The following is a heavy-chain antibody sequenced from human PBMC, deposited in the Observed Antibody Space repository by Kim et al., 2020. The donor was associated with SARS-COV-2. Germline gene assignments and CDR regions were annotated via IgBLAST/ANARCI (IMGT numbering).Heavy chain of an antibody. V-gene: IGHV1-2*02. D-gene: IGHD3-10*01. Sequence: ASVKVSCKASGYTFTGYYMHWVRQAPGQGLEWMGWINPNSGGTNYAQKFQGRVTMTRDTSISTAYMELSRLRSDDTAVYYCAREGAMVRPYYYYYGMDVWGQGTTVTVSS. CDR3: AREGAMVRPYYYYYGMDV. CDR2: INPNSGGT. J-gene: IGHJ6*02. CDR1: GYTFTGYY.